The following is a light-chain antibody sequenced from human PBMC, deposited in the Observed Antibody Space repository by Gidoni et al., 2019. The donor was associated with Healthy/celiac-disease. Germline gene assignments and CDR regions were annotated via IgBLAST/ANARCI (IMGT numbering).Light chain of an antibody. V-gene: IGLV2-14*01. J-gene: IGLJ3*02. CDR1: SRDVGGYNY. CDR3: SSYTSSSTLNWV. Sequence: QSALTQPASVSGSPGQSITISCTGTSRDVGGYNYVSWYQQHPGKAPKLMIYEVSKRPSGVSNRFSGSKSGNTASLTISGLQAEDEADYYCSSYTSSSTLNWVFGGGTKLTV. CDR2: EVS.